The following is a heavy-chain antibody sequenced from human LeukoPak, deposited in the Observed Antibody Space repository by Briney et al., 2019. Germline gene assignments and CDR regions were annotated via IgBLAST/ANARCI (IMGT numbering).Heavy chain of an antibody. CDR3: ARGYPAVAGSKWFDP. V-gene: IGHV4-59*12. D-gene: IGHD6-19*01. J-gene: IGHJ5*02. CDR2: IYYSGST. Sequence: SETLSLTCTVSGGSISSYYWSWIRQPPGKGLEWIGYIYYSGSTNYNPSLKSRVTMSVDTSKNQFSLKLSSVTAADTAVYYCARGYPAVAGSKWFDPWGQGTLVTVSS. CDR1: GGSISSYY.